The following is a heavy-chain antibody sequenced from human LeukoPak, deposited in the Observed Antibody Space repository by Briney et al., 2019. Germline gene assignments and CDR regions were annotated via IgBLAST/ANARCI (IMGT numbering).Heavy chain of an antibody. J-gene: IGHJ4*02. Sequence: SETLSLTCAVSGYSISSGYYWGWIRQPPGKGLEWIGSIYHSGSTYYNPSLKSRVTISVDTSKNQFSLKLSSVTAADTAVYYCAGSKSVRHYPIDYWGQGTLVTVSS. CDR1: GYSISSGYY. CDR3: AGSKSVRHYPIDY. CDR2: IYHSGST. D-gene: IGHD1-1*01. V-gene: IGHV4-38-2*01.